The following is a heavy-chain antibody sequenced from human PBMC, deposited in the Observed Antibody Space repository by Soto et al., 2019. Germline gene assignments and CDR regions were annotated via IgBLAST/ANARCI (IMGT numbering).Heavy chain of an antibody. CDR1: GYTITRHW. D-gene: IGHD3-22*01. CDR3: ARDNSYDSGGAKGWYFDL. J-gene: IGHJ2*01. CDR2: INPSGDST. Sequence: QVQLVQSGAEVKKPGASVKVSCKASGYTITRHWMHWVRQAPGQGLEWMGVINPSGDSTIYAQKFQGRVTMTRDTSTSSAYMELSSLRSDDTAMYYCARDNSYDSGGAKGWYFDLWGRGTLVTVSS. V-gene: IGHV1-46*01.